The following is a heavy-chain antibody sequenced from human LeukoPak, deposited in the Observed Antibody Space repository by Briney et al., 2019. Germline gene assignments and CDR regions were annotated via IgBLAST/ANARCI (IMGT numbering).Heavy chain of an antibody. CDR3: ARDFMRGSGSSVYEYNGMDV. CDR2: IYGGGSA. D-gene: IGHD3-10*01. V-gene: IGHV3-66*01. Sequence: GGSLRLSCAVSGFSVSSNYMSWVRQAPGKGLEWVAIIYGGGSAYHAESVKGRFIISRDNSKNTLYLQVNSLGAEDTAVYYCARDFMRGSGSSVYEYNGMDVWGQGTTVTVSS. J-gene: IGHJ6*02. CDR1: GFSVSSNY.